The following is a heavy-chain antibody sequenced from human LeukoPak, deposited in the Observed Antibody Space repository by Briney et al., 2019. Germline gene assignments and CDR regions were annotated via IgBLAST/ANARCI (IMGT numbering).Heavy chain of an antibody. D-gene: IGHD5-18*01. J-gene: IGHJ6*03. CDR1: GFTFSSYS. Sequence: GGSLRLSCAASGFTFSSYSMNWVRQAPGKGLEWVSSISSSSSYIYHADSVKGRLTISRDNAKNSLYLQMNSLRAEDTAVYYCAREGGYSYGYRFWYYYYYMDVWGKGTTVTVSS. CDR2: ISSSSSYI. V-gene: IGHV3-21*01. CDR3: AREGGYSYGYRFWYYYYYMDV.